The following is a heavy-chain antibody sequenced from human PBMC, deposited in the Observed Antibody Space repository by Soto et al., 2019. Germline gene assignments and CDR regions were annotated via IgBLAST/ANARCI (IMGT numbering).Heavy chain of an antibody. J-gene: IGHJ4*02. D-gene: IGHD2-8*01. CDR1: GFTFSPYW. Sequence: EVQLVESGGDLVQPGGSLRLSCVASGFTFSPYWMSWVRQAPGRGLQWVATINNDGSEKYYADSVKGRFTIPRDNARDLLYLQLTSLQAEDTAIYYCARGSNQDYWGQGTLVAVSS. CDR2: INNDGSEK. CDR3: ARGSNQDY. V-gene: IGHV3-7*03.